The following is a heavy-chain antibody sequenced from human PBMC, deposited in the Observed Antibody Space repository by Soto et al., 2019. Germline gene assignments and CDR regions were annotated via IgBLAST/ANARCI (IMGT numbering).Heavy chain of an antibody. V-gene: IGHV4-30-4*01. CDR3: ARVRGKWQQLVDY. J-gene: IGHJ4*02. D-gene: IGHD6-13*01. Sequence: SETLSLTCTVSGGSISSGDYYWSWIRQPPGKGLEWIGYIYYSGSTYYNPSLKSRVTISVDTSKNQFSLKLSSVTAADTAVYYCARVRGKWQQLVDYWGQGTLVTVSS. CDR1: GGSISSGDYY. CDR2: IYYSGST.